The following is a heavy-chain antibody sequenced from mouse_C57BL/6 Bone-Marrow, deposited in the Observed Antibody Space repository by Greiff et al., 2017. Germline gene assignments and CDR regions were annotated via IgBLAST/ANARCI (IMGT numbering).Heavy chain of an antibody. CDR3: SRQVTTVLATNYFDV. CDR2: ISGGGGNT. J-gene: IGHJ1*03. V-gene: IGHV5-9*01. D-gene: IGHD1-1*01. CDR1: GFTFSSYT. Sequence: DVMLVESGGGLVKPGGSLKLSCAASGFTFSSYTMSWVRQTPEKRLQWVAAISGGGGNTYYPDSVKGRFTISRDNDKNILYLQMSSLRSEDTALYYCSRQVTTVLATNYFDVWGTGTTVTVSS.